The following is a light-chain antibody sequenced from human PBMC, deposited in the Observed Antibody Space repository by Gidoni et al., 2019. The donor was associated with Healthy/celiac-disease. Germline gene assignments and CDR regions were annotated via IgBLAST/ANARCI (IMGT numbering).Light chain of an antibody. CDR1: QVISNY. CDR2: AAS. CDR3: QKYNSAPRT. Sequence: DIQMSMSPSSLSASVGDRVTITCRASQVISNYLAWYQQKPGKVPKLLIYAASTLQSGVPSRFSGSGSGTDFTLTISSLQPEDVATYYCQKYNSAPRTFGQGTKVEIK. J-gene: IGKJ1*01. V-gene: IGKV1-27*01.